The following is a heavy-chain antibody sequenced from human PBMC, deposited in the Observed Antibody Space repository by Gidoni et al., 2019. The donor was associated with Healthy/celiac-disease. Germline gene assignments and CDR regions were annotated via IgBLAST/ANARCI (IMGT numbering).Heavy chain of an antibody. D-gene: IGHD5-18*01. V-gene: IGHV3-73*02. J-gene: IGHJ5*02. CDR3: TTPTTLVDTAMVTEWFDP. Sequence: EVQLVESGGGLVQPGGSLKLSCASSGFTFRGSAMHWVRQASGKGLEWGGSIRSKANSYATAYAASVKGRFTISRDDSKNTAYLQMNSLKTEDTAVYYCTTPTTLVDTAMVTEWFDPWGQGTLVTVSS. CDR1: GFTFRGSA. CDR2: IRSKANSYAT.